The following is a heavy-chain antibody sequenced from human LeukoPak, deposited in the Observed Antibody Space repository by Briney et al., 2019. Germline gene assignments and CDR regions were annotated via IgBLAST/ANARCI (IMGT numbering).Heavy chain of an antibody. CDR1: GGSISSHY. Sequence: SETLSLTCTVSGGSISSHYWSWIRQPPGKGLEWIGSIYYSGSTYYNPSLKSRVTISVDTSKNQFSLKLSSVTAADTAVYYCASGLWLRGILGIYYYGMDVWGQGTTVTVSS. D-gene: IGHD5-18*01. CDR2: IYYSGST. CDR3: ASGLWLRGILGIYYYGMDV. J-gene: IGHJ6*02. V-gene: IGHV4-59*05.